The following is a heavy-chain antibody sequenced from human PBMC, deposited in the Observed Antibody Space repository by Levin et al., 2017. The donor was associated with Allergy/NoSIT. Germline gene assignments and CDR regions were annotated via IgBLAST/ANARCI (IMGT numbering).Heavy chain of an antibody. CDR2: IRSKAYGGTT. Sequence: GGSLRLSCTASGFTFGDYAMSWFRQAPGKGLEWVGFIRSKAYGGTTEYAASVKGRFTISRDDSKTIAYLQMNSLKIEDTAVYYCSRVHDFWSGHYYGMDVWGQGTTVTVSS. V-gene: IGHV3-49*03. D-gene: IGHD3-3*01. CDR1: GFTFGDYA. J-gene: IGHJ6*02. CDR3: SRVHDFWSGHYYGMDV.